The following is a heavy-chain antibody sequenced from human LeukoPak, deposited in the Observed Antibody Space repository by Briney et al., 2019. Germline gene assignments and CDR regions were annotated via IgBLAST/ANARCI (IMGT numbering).Heavy chain of an antibody. J-gene: IGHJ6*02. Sequence: GGSLRLSCAASGFTFSNYAMSWARQAPGKGLEWVSVISGSGGSTYYADSVKGRSTISRDNSKNTLYLQMNSLRAEDTAVYYCAKGLVPYYYYGMDVWGQGTTVTVSS. D-gene: IGHD3-16*01. CDR2: ISGSGGST. CDR3: AKGLVPYYYYGMDV. CDR1: GFTFSNYA. V-gene: IGHV3-23*01.